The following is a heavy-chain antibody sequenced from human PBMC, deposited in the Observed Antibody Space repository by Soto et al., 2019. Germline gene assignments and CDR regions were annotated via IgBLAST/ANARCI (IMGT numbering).Heavy chain of an antibody. CDR3: AREEHLNSGFDF. D-gene: IGHD1-1*01. J-gene: IGHJ4*02. CDR2: IYYTGST. Sequence: QLQLQESGPGLVKPSETLSLTCSVSGGSISSDSAYWGWIRQPPGKGLEWIGNIYYTGSTYYSSSLRGRITLSVDTSKNQFSLKLNSVTAADTSVYYCAREEHLNSGFDFWGRGTLITVSS. CDR1: GGSISSDSAY. V-gene: IGHV4-39*02.